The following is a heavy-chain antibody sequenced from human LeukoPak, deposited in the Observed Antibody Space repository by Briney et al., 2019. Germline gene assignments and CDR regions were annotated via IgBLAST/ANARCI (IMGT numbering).Heavy chain of an antibody. D-gene: IGHD4-17*01. CDR2: IYYSGST. Sequence: PSETLSLTCTVSGGSISSYYWSWIRQPPGKGLEWIGYIYYSGSTNSNPSLKSRLTISVDTSKNQLSLKLRSVTAADTAVYYCARIHDYGDYAFDKWGQGTLVTVSS. CDR1: GGSISSYY. V-gene: IGHV4-59*08. J-gene: IGHJ4*02. CDR3: ARIHDYGDYAFDK.